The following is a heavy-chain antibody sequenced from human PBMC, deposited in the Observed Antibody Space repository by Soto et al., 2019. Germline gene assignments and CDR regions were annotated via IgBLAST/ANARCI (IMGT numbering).Heavy chain of an antibody. Sequence: SETLSLTCAVYGGSFSGYYWSWIRQPPGKGLEWIGEINHSGSTNYNPSLKSRVTISVDTSKNQFSLKLSSVTAADTAVYYCARRLLYSSSGLDVWGQGTTVTVSS. CDR3: ARRLLYSSSGLDV. CDR2: INHSGST. D-gene: IGHD6-6*01. V-gene: IGHV4-34*01. J-gene: IGHJ6*02. CDR1: GGSFSGYY.